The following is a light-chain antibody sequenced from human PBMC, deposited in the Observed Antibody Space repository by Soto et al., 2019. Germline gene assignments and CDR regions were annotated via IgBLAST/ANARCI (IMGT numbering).Light chain of an antibody. V-gene: IGKV1-17*01. J-gene: IGKJ4*01. CDR3: LQHNTCPLT. Sequence: DIQMTQSPSSLSASVGDRVTITCRASQGVSSDLGWYQQKPGKAPKRLIYAASSLQSGVPSRFSGSGFGTEFTLTISSLQPEDFATYYCLQHNTCPLTFGGGTKVEI. CDR1: QGVSSD. CDR2: AAS.